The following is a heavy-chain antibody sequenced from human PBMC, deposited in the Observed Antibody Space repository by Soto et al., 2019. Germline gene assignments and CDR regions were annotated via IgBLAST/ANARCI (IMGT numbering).Heavy chain of an antibody. V-gene: IGHV4-31*03. Sequence: SETLSLTCTVSGGSISSGGYYWSWIRQHPGKGLEWIGYIYYSGSTYYNPSLKSRVTISVDTSKNQFSLKLSSVTAADTAVYYCARDASDCGGDCYSGSAFDIWGQGTMVTVSS. J-gene: IGHJ3*02. CDR1: GGSISSGGYY. CDR2: IYYSGST. CDR3: ARDASDCGGDCYSGSAFDI. D-gene: IGHD2-21*02.